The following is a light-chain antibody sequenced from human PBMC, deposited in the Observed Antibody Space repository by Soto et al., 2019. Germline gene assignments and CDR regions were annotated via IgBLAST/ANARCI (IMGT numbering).Light chain of an antibody. CDR1: SSDVGGYNL. CDR3: CSYAGSVV. V-gene: IGLV2-23*01. CDR2: EGS. J-gene: IGLJ2*01. Sequence: QSVLTQPASVSGSPGQSITISCTGTSSDVGGYNLVSWNQQHPGKAPKLMIYEGSKRPSGVSNRFSGSKSGNTASLTISGLQAEDEADYYCCSYAGSVVFGGGTQLTVL.